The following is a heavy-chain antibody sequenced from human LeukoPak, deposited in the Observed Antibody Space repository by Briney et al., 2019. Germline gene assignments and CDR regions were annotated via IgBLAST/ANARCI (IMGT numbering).Heavy chain of an antibody. CDR1: GGSISSYY. CDR2: IYYSGST. V-gene: IGHV4-59*08. J-gene: IGHJ4*02. Sequence: SETLSLTRTVSGGSISSYYWSWIRQPPGKGLEWIGYIYYSGSTNYNPSLKSRVTISVDTSKNQFSLKLSSVTAADTAVYYCAVGYSSGWYGYWGQGTLVTVSS. D-gene: IGHD6-19*01. CDR3: AVGYSSGWYGY.